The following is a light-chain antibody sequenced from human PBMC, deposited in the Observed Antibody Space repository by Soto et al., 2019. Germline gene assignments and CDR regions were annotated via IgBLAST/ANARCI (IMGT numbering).Light chain of an antibody. Sequence: QSVLTQPASVSGSPGQAITVSCSGTSSDIGAHNFVPWYQQHPGKAPKLIIYEAINRPSGVSDRFSGSKSGNTASLTISGLQSEDEADYYCNSYTTSNTFVFGSGTKVTVL. V-gene: IGLV2-14*03. CDR3: NSYTTSNTFV. CDR2: EAI. J-gene: IGLJ1*01. CDR1: SSDIGAHNF.